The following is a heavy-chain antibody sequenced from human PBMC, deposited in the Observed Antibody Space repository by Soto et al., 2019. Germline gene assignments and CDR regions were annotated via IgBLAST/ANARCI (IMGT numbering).Heavy chain of an antibody. CDR3: ATGSGNGSGY. J-gene: IGHJ4*02. V-gene: IGHV3-48*02. D-gene: IGHD3-10*01. CDR1: GFTFSTHT. CDR2: ISSGSRTI. Sequence: EVQLVESGGSLVQPGGSPRLSCAASGFTFSTHTMNWVRQAPGKGLEWLSYISSGSRTIYYADSVMGRFTISRDNAQNSLYLQMHSLRDEDTAVYYCATGSGNGSGYWGQGTLVTVSS.